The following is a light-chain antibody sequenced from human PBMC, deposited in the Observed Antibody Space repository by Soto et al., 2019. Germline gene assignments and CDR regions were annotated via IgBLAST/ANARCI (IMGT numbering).Light chain of an antibody. CDR1: KTISSW. V-gene: IGKV1-5*03. CDR2: KAS. Sequence: TPSDPEEDNFTIXXRESKTISSWLAWYKQKPGKAPKXVIYKASTLKSGVPSRFSGSGSGTEFTLTISSLEPEALPVYYSEQPSNWPLPSAQGTRLEIK. J-gene: IGKJ5*01. CDR3: EQPSNWPLP.